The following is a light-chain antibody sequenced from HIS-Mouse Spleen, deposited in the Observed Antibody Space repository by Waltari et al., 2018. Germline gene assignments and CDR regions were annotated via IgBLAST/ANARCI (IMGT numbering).Light chain of an antibody. CDR2: LAS. CDR3: QKGDT. J-gene: IGKJ2*01. CDR1: QSVLYSSNNKNY. Sequence: DIVMTQSPDSLAVSLGERATINCKSSQSVLYSSNNKNYLAWYKQKPGQPPKLLIYLASSREYVVPDRFSGSGSGTDFTLTISSLQAEDVAVYYCQKGDTFGQGTKLEIK. V-gene: IGKV4-1*01.